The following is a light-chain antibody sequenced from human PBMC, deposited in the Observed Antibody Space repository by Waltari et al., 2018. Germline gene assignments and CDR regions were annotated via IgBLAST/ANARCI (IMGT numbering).Light chain of an antibody. V-gene: IGLV6-57*03. J-gene: IGLJ3*02. CDR3: QSYDNDNVV. CDR2: EDY. CDR1: SGSIGSSY. Sequence: NFILTQTHSVSESPGTTVTISCTPSSGSIGSSYVHLYQQRPGSAPPTVIYEDYQRPSGCPERFSGSIDSSSNSAYVTISGLKPEDEADYYCQSYDNDNVVFGGGTRLTVL.